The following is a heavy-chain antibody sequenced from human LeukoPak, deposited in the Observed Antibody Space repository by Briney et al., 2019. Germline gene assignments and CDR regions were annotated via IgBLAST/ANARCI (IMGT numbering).Heavy chain of an antibody. Sequence: GGSLRLSCAASGFIFSSNYMSWVRQAPGKGLEWVSVLYSGGSTDYSDSVKGRFTISRDNSKNTLSLQMNSLRAEDTAVYYCAKRGEGDYFDYWGQGTLVTVSS. J-gene: IGHJ4*02. CDR3: AKRGEGDYFDY. V-gene: IGHV3-53*01. CDR2: LYSGGST. D-gene: IGHD3-16*01. CDR1: GFIFSSNY.